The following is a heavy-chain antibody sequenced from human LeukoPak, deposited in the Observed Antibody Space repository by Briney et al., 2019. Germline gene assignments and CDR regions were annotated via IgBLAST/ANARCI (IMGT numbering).Heavy chain of an antibody. D-gene: IGHD2-2*01. Sequence: SETLSLTCTVSGGSISSSSYYWGWIRQPPGKGLEWIGNIYYSGSTYYKPSLKSRVTISLDTPKNQFSLKLSSVTAADTAVYYCARSGFYCSSTSCHPWRYYYYYMDVWGKGTTVTVSS. J-gene: IGHJ6*03. CDR2: IYYSGST. CDR1: GGSISSSSYY. V-gene: IGHV4-39*07. CDR3: ARSGFYCSSTSCHPWRYYYYYMDV.